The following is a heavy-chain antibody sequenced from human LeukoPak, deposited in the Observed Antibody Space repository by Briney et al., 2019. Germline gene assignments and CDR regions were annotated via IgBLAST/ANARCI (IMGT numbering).Heavy chain of an antibody. CDR2: ISSSGSTI. CDR1: GFTFSSYE. D-gene: IGHD3-10*01. Sequence: GGSLRLSCAASGFTFSSYEMNWVRQAPGKGLEWVSYISSSGSTIYYADSVKGRFTISRDNAKNSLYLQMNSLRAEDTAVYYCARGLYGSGSFVKGYWFDPWGQGTLVTVSS. CDR3: ARGLYGSGSFVKGYWFDP. V-gene: IGHV3-48*03. J-gene: IGHJ5*02.